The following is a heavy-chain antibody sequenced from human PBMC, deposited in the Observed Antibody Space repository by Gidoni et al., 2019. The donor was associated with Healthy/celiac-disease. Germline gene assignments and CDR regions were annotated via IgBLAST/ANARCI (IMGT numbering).Heavy chain of an antibody. D-gene: IGHD5-12*01. CDR1: AGSISSYY. CDR3: AREYVDIVPSFDP. J-gene: IGHJ5*02. V-gene: IGHV4-4*07. CDR2: IYTRGRT. Sequence: VQLQESGPGLVQPSETLSLPCIVIAGSISSYYWSWIRQPAGKGLEWIGRIYTRGRTNYNPSLKSRVTMSVDTSKNQFSLKLSSVTAADTAVYYCAREYVDIVPSFDPWGQGTLVTVSS.